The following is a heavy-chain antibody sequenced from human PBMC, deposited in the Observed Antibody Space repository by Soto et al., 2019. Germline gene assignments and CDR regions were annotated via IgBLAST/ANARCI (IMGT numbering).Heavy chain of an antibody. Sequence: SETLSLTCTVSGGSVSSGSYYWSWIRQPPGKGLEWIGYIYYSGSTNYNPSPKSRVTISVDTSKNQFSLKLSSVTAADTAVYYCARDFASAPGIAAAGPTYYYYGMDVWGQGTTVTVSS. J-gene: IGHJ6*02. CDR3: ARDFASAPGIAAAGPTYYYYGMDV. V-gene: IGHV4-61*01. CDR2: IYYSGST. D-gene: IGHD6-13*01. CDR1: GGSVSSGSYY.